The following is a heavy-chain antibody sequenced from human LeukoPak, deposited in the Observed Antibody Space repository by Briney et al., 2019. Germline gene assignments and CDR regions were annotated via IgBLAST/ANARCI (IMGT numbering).Heavy chain of an antibody. CDR2: IYTSGST. CDR3: ARAAVTTTYFDF. Sequence: SQTLSLTCTVSGGSISSISYYWSWIRQPAGKGLEWIGRIYTSGSTNYNPSPKSRVTISVDTSKNQFSLRLSSVTAADTALYYCARAAVTTTYFDFWGQGTLVTVSS. CDR1: GGSISSISYY. J-gene: IGHJ4*02. V-gene: IGHV4-61*02. D-gene: IGHD4-17*01.